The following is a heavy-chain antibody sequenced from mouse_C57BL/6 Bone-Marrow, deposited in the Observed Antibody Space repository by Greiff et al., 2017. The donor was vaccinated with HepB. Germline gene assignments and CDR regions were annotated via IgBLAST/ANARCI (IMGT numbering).Heavy chain of an antibody. CDR2: IDPSDSYT. V-gene: IGHV1-69*01. Sequence: QVQLQQPGAELVMPGASVKLSCKASGYTFTSYWMHWVNQRPGQGLEWIGEIDPSDSYTNYNQKFKGKSTLTVDKSSSTAYMQLSSLTSEDSAFYYCAREGDYWFFDVWGTGTTVTVSS. CDR1: GYTFTSYW. CDR3: AREGDYWFFDV. J-gene: IGHJ1*03.